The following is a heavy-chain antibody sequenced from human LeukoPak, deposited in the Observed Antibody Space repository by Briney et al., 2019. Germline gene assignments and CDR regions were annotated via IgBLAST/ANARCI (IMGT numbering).Heavy chain of an antibody. CDR1: GGSFSGYY. CDR3: ARGLYCRSTSCQVSRYNYYYYMDV. V-gene: IGHV4-34*01. Sequence: PSETLSLTCAVYGGSFSGYYWSWIRQPPGKGLEWIGEINHSGSTNYNPSLKSRVTISVDTSKNQFSLKLSSVTAADTAVYYCARGLYCRSTSCQVSRYNYYYYMDVWGKGTTVTVSS. J-gene: IGHJ6*03. CDR2: INHSGST. D-gene: IGHD2-2*01.